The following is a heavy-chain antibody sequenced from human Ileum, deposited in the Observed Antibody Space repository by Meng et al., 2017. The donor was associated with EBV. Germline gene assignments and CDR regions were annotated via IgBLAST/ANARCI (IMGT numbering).Heavy chain of an antibody. CDR2: IYNSGST. V-gene: IGHV4-4*02. CDR1: GGSISSMNW. D-gene: IGHD6-19*01. CDR3: ARVGQWLPIDY. Sequence: QVELTESGARRVKPSGTLSLTGAGSGGSISSMNWWSWVPEPPGKGLAWIGEIYNSGSTNYNPSLKSRVTISVDKSKNQFSLNLSSVTAADTAVYYCARVGQWLPIDYWGQGTLVTVSS. J-gene: IGHJ4*02.